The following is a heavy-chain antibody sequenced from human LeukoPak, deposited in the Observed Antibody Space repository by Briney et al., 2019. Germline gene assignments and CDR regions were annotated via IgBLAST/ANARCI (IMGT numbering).Heavy chain of an antibody. Sequence: GGSLRLSCAASGFTFSSYAMSWVRQAPGKGLEWVSAISGSGGSTYYAASVKGRFTISRDNSKNTLYLQMNSLTAEDTAVYYCARAMYAESSYWGQGTLVTVSS. D-gene: IGHD3-10*02. CDR3: ARAMYAESSY. J-gene: IGHJ4*02. CDR2: ISGSGGST. CDR1: GFTFSSYA. V-gene: IGHV3-23*01.